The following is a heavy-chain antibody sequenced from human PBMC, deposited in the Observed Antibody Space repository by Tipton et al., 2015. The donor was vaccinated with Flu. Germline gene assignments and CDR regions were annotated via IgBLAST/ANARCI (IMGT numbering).Heavy chain of an antibody. J-gene: IGHJ6*02. CDR1: GDSISTTIYY. Sequence: TLSLTCTVSGDSISTTIYYWGWVRQPPGKGLEWIGSIYYSGTTSYNPSLKSRVTISVDSSKNEFSLTLASLTAADTAVYYCARDLWNDRRAYYYYGVDVWGQGTTVTVSS. CDR2: IYYSGTT. CDR3: ARDLWNDRRAYYYYGVDV. D-gene: IGHD1-1*01. V-gene: IGHV4-39*07.